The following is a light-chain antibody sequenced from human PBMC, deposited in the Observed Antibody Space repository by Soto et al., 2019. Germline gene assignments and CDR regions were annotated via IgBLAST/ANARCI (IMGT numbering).Light chain of an antibody. CDR3: SSYAGSNNVL. CDR2: EVS. V-gene: IGLV2-8*01. CDR1: SSDVGGYNY. Sequence: QSALTQPPSASGSPGQSVTISCTGTSSDVGGYNYVSWYQQHPGEAPKLMISEVSKRPSGVPDRFSGSKSGNTTSLTVSGLQADDEADYYCSSYAGSNNVLFGGGTKLTVL. J-gene: IGLJ2*01.